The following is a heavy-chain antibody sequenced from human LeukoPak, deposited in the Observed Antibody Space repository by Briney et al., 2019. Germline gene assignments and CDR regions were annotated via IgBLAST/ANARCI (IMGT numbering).Heavy chain of an antibody. CDR3: AREYSRSTQNWFDP. CDR1: GFTFSSYS. J-gene: IGHJ5*02. D-gene: IGHD6-13*01. CDR2: ISSSSSYI. V-gene: IGHV3-21*01. Sequence: PGGSLRLSCAASGFTFSSYSMNWVRQAPGKGLEWVSSISSSSSYIYYADSVKGRFTISRDNAKNSLYLQMNTLRVEDTAVYYCAREYSRSTQNWFDPWGQGTLVTVSS.